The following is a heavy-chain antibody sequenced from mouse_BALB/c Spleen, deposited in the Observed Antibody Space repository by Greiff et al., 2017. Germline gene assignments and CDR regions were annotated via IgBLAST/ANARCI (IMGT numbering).Heavy chain of an antibody. D-gene: IGHD2-2*01. V-gene: IGHV5-9-4*01. CDR3: ARDRGGYDYFDY. J-gene: IGHJ2*01. Sequence: EVQRVESGGGLVKPGGSLKLSCAASGFTFSSYAMSWVRQSPEKRLEWVAEISSGGSYTYYPDTVTGRFTISRDNAKNTLYLEMSSLRSEDTAMYYCARDRGGYDYFDYWGQGTTLTVSS. CDR2: ISSGGSYT. CDR1: GFTFSSYA.